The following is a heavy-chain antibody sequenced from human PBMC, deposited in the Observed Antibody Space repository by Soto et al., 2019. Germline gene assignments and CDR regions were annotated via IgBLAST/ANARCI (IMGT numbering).Heavy chain of an antibody. CDR2: IYASGSP. Sequence: QVQLQESGPGQVKTSETLSLTCTISGGSISVYYWSWVRQPPGHELAWIGYIYASGSPYYNPSLRSRVTISADTSKNQISLKLTSPTAADTAGYYCARGVGSSPPRYWGRGTLVTVSS. J-gene: IGHJ4*02. D-gene: IGHD1-26*01. CDR3: ARGVGSSPPRY. CDR1: GGSISVYY. V-gene: IGHV4-59*01.